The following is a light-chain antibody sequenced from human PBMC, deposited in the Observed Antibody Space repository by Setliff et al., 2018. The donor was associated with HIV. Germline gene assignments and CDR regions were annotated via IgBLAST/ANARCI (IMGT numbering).Light chain of an antibody. CDR3: QAWDSSTLSYV. V-gene: IGLV3-1*01. J-gene: IGLJ1*01. CDR1: ELGDKY. CDR2: EDT. Sequence: SYELTQPPSVSVSPGQTASITCSGDELGDKYACWYQQKPGQAPVLVIYEDTNRPSGIPERFSGSSSGNTATLTISGTQAMDEADYYCQAWDSSTLSYVFGTGNKVTVL.